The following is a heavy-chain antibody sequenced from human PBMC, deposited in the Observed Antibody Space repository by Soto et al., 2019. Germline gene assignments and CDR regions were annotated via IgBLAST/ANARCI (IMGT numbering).Heavy chain of an antibody. Sequence: GGSLRLSCAASGFTFSSYAMHWVRQAPGKGLEWVAVISYDGSNKYYADSVKGRFTISRDNSKNTLYLQMNSLRAEDTAVYYCAISDYKNYSNFFDYWGQGTLVTVSS. CDR1: GFTFSSYA. V-gene: IGHV3-30*04. CDR2: ISYDGSNK. CDR3: AISDYKNYSNFFDY. J-gene: IGHJ4*02. D-gene: IGHD4-4*01.